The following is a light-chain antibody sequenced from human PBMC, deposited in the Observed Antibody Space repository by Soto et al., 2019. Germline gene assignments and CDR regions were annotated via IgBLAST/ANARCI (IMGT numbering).Light chain of an antibody. Sequence: DIQMTQSPSSLSASVGDRVTISCRASQSISTYLNWYQQKPGTAPRLLIYRASSVKSGVPPRFSGSGSGRDFTLTISSLRPEDIASYFCQQSYSSPPWTFCQGTKVEVK. J-gene: IGKJ1*01. CDR2: RAS. V-gene: IGKV1-39*01. CDR3: QQSYSSPPWT. CDR1: QSISTY.